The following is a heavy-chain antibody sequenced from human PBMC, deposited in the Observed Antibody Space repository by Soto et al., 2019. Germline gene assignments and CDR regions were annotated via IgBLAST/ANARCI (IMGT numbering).Heavy chain of an antibody. D-gene: IGHD6-19*01. CDR2: IIPTLGTP. CDR1: GGIFSNFA. V-gene: IGHV1-69*01. CDR3: ARVGLGAYDY. Sequence: QVQLVQSGAEVKKPGSSVKVSCKASGGIFSNFAFNWMRQAPGQGLEWMGGIIPTLGTPHYAQKFLGRVTNTADESTRTVYMEMSSLTVEDKAVYYCARVGLGAYDYWGQGTLVIVSS. J-gene: IGHJ4*02.